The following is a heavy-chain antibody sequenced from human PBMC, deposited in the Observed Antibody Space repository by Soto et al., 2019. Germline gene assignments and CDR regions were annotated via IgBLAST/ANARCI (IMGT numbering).Heavy chain of an antibody. J-gene: IGHJ4*02. CDR3: ARVYCSGGSCYHFDY. D-gene: IGHD2-15*01. CDR1: GGTFSSYT. CDR2: IIPILGIA. Sequence: SVKVSCKASGGTFSSYTISWVRQAPGQGLEWMGRIIPILGIANYAQKFQGRVTITADKSTSTAYMELSSLRSEDTAVYYCARVYCSGGSCYHFDYWGQGTLVTVSS. V-gene: IGHV1-69*02.